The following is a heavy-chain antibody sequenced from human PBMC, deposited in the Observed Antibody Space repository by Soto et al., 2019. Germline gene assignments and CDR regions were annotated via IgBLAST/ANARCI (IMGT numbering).Heavy chain of an antibody. CDR3: TRVNRISQWFAFDI. CDR2: ISYTGNT. Sequence: SETLSLTCTVSGDSITNGGYYWSWIRQFPGKGLEWIGYISYTGNTNYNRSLKSRLTISVDTSKNQFSLKLASVTAADTAVYYCTRVNRISQWFAFDIWGQGTMVTVSS. V-gene: IGHV4-61*08. D-gene: IGHD2-8*01. J-gene: IGHJ3*02. CDR1: GDSITNGGYY.